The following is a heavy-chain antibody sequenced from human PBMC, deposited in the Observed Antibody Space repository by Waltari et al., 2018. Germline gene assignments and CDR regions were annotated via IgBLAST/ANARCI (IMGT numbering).Heavy chain of an antibody. V-gene: IGHV4-38-2*02. J-gene: IGHJ4*02. Sequence: QVQLQESGPGLVKPSETLSLTCSVSGYSTSSGYYWGWIRQSPGKGLEWIGSIFHNGDTYYNPSLKSRVTILVDTSKNQLSLRLSSMTAADTAVYYCARILSGSTVFELWGQGTLVTVSS. D-gene: IGHD1-7*01. CDR2: IFHNGDT. CDR3: ARILSGSTVFEL. CDR1: GYSTSSGYY.